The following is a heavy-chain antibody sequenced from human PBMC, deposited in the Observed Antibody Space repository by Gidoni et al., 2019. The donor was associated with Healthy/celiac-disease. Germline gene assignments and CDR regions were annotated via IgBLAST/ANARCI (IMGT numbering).Heavy chain of an antibody. CDR3: ARVRGVGYYYYGMDV. Sequence: EVQLVESGGGLVKPGGSLRLSCAASGFTFSSYSMNWVRQAPGKGLEWVSSISSSSSYIYYADSVKGRFTIARDNAKNSLYRQMNSLRAEDTAVYYCARVRGVGYYYYGMDVWGQGTTVTVSS. CDR1: GFTFSSYS. V-gene: IGHV3-21*01. J-gene: IGHJ6*02. CDR2: ISSSSSYI. D-gene: IGHD1-26*01.